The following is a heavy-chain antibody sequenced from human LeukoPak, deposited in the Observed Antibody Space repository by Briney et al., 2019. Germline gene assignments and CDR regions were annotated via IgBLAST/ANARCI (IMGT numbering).Heavy chain of an antibody. CDR1: GFTVSNNY. J-gene: IGHJ4*02. Sequence: GGSLRLSCAASGFTVSNNYMSWVRQAPGKGLERVSVLYTGGSTYYADSVKGRFIISRDNSKNTLYLQKNSLRVDDTAVYFCARRAGALYYYDTSGPFDHWGRGTLVTVSS. V-gene: IGHV3-53*01. CDR3: ARRAGALYYYDTSGPFDH. D-gene: IGHD3-22*01. CDR2: LYTGGST.